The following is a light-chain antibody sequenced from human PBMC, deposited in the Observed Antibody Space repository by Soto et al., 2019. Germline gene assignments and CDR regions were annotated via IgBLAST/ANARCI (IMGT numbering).Light chain of an antibody. Sequence: QSVLTQPPSVSGAPGQRVTISCTGSSSNIGAGYDVHWYQQLPGTAPKLLIYGNTNRPSGVPDRFSGSKSGTSASLAITGLQAEDEADYYCQSYDNSLRVFGGGTKLTV. CDR2: GNT. CDR3: QSYDNSLRV. CDR1: SSNIGAGYD. V-gene: IGLV1-40*01. J-gene: IGLJ2*01.